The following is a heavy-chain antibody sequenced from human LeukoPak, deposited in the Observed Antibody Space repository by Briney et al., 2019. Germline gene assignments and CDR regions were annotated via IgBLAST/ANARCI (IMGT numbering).Heavy chain of an antibody. J-gene: IGHJ6*03. V-gene: IGHV4-4*02. Sequence: SETLSLTCDVSGGSISSGNWWSWVRQPPGKGLEWIGEILHSGSTSYNPSLKSRVTISVDKSKNQFSLKVTSVTAADTAVYYCARVSSGWYRVYYMDVWGKGTTVTISS. CDR3: ARVSSGWYRVYYMDV. D-gene: IGHD6-19*01. CDR1: GGSISSGNW. CDR2: ILHSGST.